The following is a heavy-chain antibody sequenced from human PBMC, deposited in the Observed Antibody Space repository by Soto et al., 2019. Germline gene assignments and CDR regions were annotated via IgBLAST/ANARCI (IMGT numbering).Heavy chain of an antibody. J-gene: IGHJ4*02. D-gene: IGHD4-17*01. V-gene: IGHV1-58*01. CDR3: ARADYGDYDHFDY. CDR2: IAVGSGNT. CDR1: GFTFTSSA. Sequence: SVKVSCKASGFTFTSSAVQWVRQARGQRLEWIGWIAVGSGNTNYAQKLQGRVTMTTDTSTSTAYMELRSLRSDDTAVYYCARADYGDYDHFDYWGQGTLVTVSS.